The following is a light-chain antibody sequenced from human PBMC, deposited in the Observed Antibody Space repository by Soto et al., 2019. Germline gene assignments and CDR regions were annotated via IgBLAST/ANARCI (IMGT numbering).Light chain of an antibody. V-gene: IGKV3-15*01. Sequence: EIVMTQSPATLSVSPGERATLSCRASQSVSGNLAWYQQKPGQAPGLLIYGASTRATGIPARFSGSGSVTEFTLPISSLQSEDFAVYYCQQYNNWPPWTFGQGTKVEIK. CDR3: QQYNNWPPWT. CDR1: QSVSGN. CDR2: GAS. J-gene: IGKJ1*01.